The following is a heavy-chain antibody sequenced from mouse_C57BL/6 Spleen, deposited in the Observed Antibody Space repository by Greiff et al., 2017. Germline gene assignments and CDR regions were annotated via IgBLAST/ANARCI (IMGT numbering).Heavy chain of an antibody. CDR3: ARGGYDYDDSWFAY. J-gene: IGHJ3*01. Sequence: ESGPGLVKPSQSLSLTCSVTGYSITSGYYWNWIRQFPGNKLEWMGYISYDGSNNYNPSLKNRISITRDTSKNQFFLKLNSVTTEDTATYYCARGGYDYDDSWFAYWGQGTLVTVSA. CDR2: ISYDGSN. CDR1: GYSITSGYY. V-gene: IGHV3-6*01. D-gene: IGHD2-4*01.